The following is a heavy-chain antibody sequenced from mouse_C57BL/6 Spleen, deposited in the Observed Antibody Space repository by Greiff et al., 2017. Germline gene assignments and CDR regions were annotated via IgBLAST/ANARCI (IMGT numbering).Heavy chain of an antibody. J-gene: IGHJ2*01. Sequence: EVKLVESGGDLVKPGGSLKLSCAASGFTFSSYGMSWVRQTPDKRLEWVATISSGGSYTYYPDSVKGRFTISRDNAKNTLYLQMSSLKSEDTAMYYCARQGKDYGSSYNFDYWGKGTTLTVSS. CDR1: GFTFSSYG. V-gene: IGHV5-6*02. D-gene: IGHD1-1*01. CDR3: ARQGKDYGSSYNFDY. CDR2: ISSGGSYT.